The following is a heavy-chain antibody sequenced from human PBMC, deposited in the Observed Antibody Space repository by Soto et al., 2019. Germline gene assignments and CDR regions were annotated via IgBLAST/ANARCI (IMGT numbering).Heavy chain of an antibody. D-gene: IGHD3-10*01. V-gene: IGHV1-3*01. Sequence: ASVEVSCKASGYSFTSYAIHWARQAPGQRLEWMGWINAGNGNTKYSQKFQGRVTITRDTSASTAYMELSSLRSEDTAVYYCARYTPFGYYYYGMDVWAQGTTVTVYS. CDR2: INAGNGNT. CDR3: ARYTPFGYYYYGMDV. J-gene: IGHJ6*02. CDR1: GYSFTSYA.